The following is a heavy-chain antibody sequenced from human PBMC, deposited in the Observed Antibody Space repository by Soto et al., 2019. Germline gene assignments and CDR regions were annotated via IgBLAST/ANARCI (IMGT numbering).Heavy chain of an antibody. Sequence: QVQLVQSGAEVKKPGSSVKVSCKASGGTFSSYAISWVRLAPGQGLEWMGGIIPIFGTANYAQKFQGRVTITADESTSTAYMELSSLRSEDTAVYYCARDGGIAARLGSPSTYYYYGMDVWGQGTTVTVSS. D-gene: IGHD6-6*01. CDR1: GGTFSSYA. V-gene: IGHV1-69*01. CDR3: ARDGGIAARLGSPSTYYYYGMDV. CDR2: IIPIFGTA. J-gene: IGHJ6*02.